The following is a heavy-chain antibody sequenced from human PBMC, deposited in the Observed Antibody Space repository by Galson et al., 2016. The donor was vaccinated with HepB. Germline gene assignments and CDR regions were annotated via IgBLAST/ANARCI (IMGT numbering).Heavy chain of an antibody. CDR2: ISTSTTYI. V-gene: IGHV3-21*01. J-gene: IGHJ4*02. CDR3: ARERYKRQVDY. Sequence: SLRLSCAASGFTFNTYAMNWVRQAPGKGLEWVSFISTSTTYIYYADSVKGRFTISRDNAKNSLYLQMNSLRVEDTAVYYCARERYKRQVDYWGQGTLVTVSS. CDR1: GFTFNTYA. D-gene: IGHD1-1*01.